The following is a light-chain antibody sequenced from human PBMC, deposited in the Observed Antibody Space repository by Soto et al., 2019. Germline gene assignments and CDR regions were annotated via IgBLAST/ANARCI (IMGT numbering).Light chain of an antibody. V-gene: IGLV2-14*01. CDR1: SSDVGGYNY. CDR2: EVS. J-gene: IGLJ3*02. Sequence: QSALTQPASVSGSPGQSITISCTGTSSDVGGYNYVSWYQQHPGKAPKLMIYEVSNRPSGVSNRFSGSKSGNTASLTLSGLQAEAEADYYCSSYTTSSTHWVFGGGTKLTVL. CDR3: SSYTTSSTHWV.